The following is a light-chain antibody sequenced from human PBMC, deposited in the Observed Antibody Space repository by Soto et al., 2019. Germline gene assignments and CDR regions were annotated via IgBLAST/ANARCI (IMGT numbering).Light chain of an antibody. Sequence: EIVLTQSPATLSLSPGERATLSCRASQSVSSFLAWYQQKPGQAPRLLIYDASNRATGIPARFSGSGSGTDFTLTISSLEPEDFGVCYCQHRSNWALTFGGGTKVDIK. CDR3: QHRSNWALT. CDR2: DAS. J-gene: IGKJ4*01. CDR1: QSVSSF. V-gene: IGKV3-11*01.